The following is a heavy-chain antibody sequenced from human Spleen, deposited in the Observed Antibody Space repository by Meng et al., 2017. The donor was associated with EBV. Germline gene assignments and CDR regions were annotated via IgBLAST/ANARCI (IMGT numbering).Heavy chain of an antibody. CDR1: GYTFTNNG. J-gene: IGHJ4*02. D-gene: IGHD3-22*01. CDR3: WGDGYDESSGYDALGY. Sequence: VALVRLVAWVNDAGASVKVSCKASGYTFTNNGITWVQQAPGQGLEWMGGISAYNGNTHDAQKFRGRVTMTRDTSTSKAYMELRSLTYDDTAVYYCWGDGYDESSGYDALGYWGQGTLVTVSS. CDR2: ISAYNGNT. V-gene: IGHV1-18*01.